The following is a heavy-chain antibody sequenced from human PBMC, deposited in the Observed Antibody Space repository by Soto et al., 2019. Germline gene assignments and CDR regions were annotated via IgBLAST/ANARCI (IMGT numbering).Heavy chain of an antibody. V-gene: IGHV3-30*18. Sequence: GGSLRLSCAASGFTFSSYGMHWVRQAPGKGLEWVAVISYDGSNKYYADSVKGRFTISRDNSKNTLYLQMNSLRAEDTAVYYCAKDLHGVVTAIPDLYSYYYYGMDVWGQGTTVTVSS. CDR2: ISYDGSNK. D-gene: IGHD2-21*02. CDR1: GFTFSSYG. J-gene: IGHJ6*02. CDR3: AKDLHGVVTAIPDLYSYYYYGMDV.